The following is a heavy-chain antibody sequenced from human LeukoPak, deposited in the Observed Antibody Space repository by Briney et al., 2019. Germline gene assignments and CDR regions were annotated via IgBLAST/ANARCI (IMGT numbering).Heavy chain of an antibody. CDR3: ARHATYYGSGSYLNWFDP. Sequence: SETLSLTCTVSGGSISSFYWSWIRQPPGKGLEWIGYISYTGGTNYNASLKSRVAISLDTSKDQFSLKLSSVTAADTAVYYCARHATYYGSGSYLNWFDPWGQGTLVTVSS. CDR1: GGSISSFY. V-gene: IGHV4-59*08. CDR2: ISYTGGT. J-gene: IGHJ5*02. D-gene: IGHD3-10*01.